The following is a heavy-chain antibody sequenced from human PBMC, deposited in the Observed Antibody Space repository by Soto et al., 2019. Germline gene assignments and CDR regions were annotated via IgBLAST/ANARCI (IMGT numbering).Heavy chain of an antibody. J-gene: IGHJ4*02. CDR2: ISYDGSNK. CDR1: GFTFSSYG. D-gene: IGHD6-19*01. V-gene: IGHV3-30*18. Sequence: PGGSLRLSCAASGFTFSSYGMHWVRQAPGKGLEWVAVISYDGSNKYYADSVKGRFTISRDNSKNTLYLQMNSLRAEDTAVYYCAKAFHDSSGWYFSSGLDYWGQGTLVTVSS. CDR3: AKAFHDSSGWYFSSGLDY.